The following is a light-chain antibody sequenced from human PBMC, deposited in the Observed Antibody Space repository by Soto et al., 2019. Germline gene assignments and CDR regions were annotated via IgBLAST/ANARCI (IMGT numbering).Light chain of an antibody. CDR1: SSDVGTYNL. Sequence: QSVLTQPASVSGSPGQSITISCTGTSSDVGTYNLVSWYQQHPGKAPKLMIYEVSKWPSGVSNRFSGSKSGNTASLTISGLQAEDEADYYFCSYAAGNTYVFGTGTKLTVL. CDR2: EVS. CDR3: CSYAAGNTYV. J-gene: IGLJ1*01. V-gene: IGLV2-23*02.